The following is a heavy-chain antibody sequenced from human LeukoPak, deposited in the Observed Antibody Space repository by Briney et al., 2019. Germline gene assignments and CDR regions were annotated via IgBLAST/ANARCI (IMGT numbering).Heavy chain of an antibody. CDR3: AKDGPGRWQQYYYYGMDV. V-gene: IGHV3-30*18. J-gene: IGHJ6*02. CDR1: GFTFSSYG. Sequence: GGSLRLSCAASGFTFSSYGMHWVRQAPGKGLEWVAVISYDGSNKYYADSVKGRFTISRDNSKNTLYLQMNSLRAEDTAVYYCAKDGPGRWQQYYYYGMDVWGQGTTVTVSS. D-gene: IGHD2-15*01. CDR2: ISYDGSNK.